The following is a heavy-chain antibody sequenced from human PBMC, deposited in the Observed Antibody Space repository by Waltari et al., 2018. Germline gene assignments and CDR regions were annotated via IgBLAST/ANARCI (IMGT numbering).Heavy chain of an antibody. J-gene: IGHJ3*02. CDR2: ISPGESDT. Sequence: LQPVESGAAVKKPGEARKISVTVSGYRLPSYWCVWCPQRPGKGLEWLGMISPGESDTRNGQYVQGEVTLSADKTNSTAYLQWSRMEASESAMYYCAISKSGDSSGLAFDIWGQGTMVTVSS. CDR3: AISKSGDSSGLAFDI. D-gene: IGHD3-22*01. CDR1: GYRLPSYW. V-gene: IGHV5-51*01.